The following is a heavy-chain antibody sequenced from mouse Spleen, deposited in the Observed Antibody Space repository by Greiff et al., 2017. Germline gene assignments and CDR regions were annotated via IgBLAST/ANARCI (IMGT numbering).Heavy chain of an antibody. J-gene: IGHJ1*03. CDR1: GYTFTDYE. CDR3: TRRYFDV. Sequence: VKLQESGAELVRPGASVTLSCKASGYTFTDYEMHWVKQTPVHGLEWIGAIDPETGGTAYNQKFKGKAILTADKSSSTAYMELRSLTSEDSAVYYCTRRYFDVWGTGTTVTVSS. V-gene: IGHV1-15*01. CDR2: IDPETGGT.